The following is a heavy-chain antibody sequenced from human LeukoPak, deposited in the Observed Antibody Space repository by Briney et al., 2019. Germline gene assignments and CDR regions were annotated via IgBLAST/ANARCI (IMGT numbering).Heavy chain of an antibody. V-gene: IGHV3-23*01. CDR2: VSGSGGST. CDR3: ARDLGAAAPGGDEGY. Sequence: GGSLRLSCAASGFTFSSYAKSWVRQAPGKRLEWVSAVSGSGGSTYYADSVKGRFTISRDNSKNSLYLQMNSLRAEDTAVYYCARDLGAAAPGGDEGYWGQGTLVTVSS. D-gene: IGHD6-13*01. J-gene: IGHJ4*02. CDR1: GFTFSSYA.